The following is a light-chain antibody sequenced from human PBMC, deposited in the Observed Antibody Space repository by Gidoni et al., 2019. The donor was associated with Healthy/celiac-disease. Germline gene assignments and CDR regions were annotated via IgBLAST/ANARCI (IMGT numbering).Light chain of an antibody. CDR2: DAS. Sequence: EIVLTPSPATLSLSPGERATLSCRASQSVSSYLAWYQQKPGQAPRLLIYDASNRATGIPARFSGSGSGTDFTLTISSLGPEDFAVYYCQQRSNWPPSITFGQGTRLEIK. CDR3: QQRSNWPPSIT. J-gene: IGKJ5*01. CDR1: QSVSSY. V-gene: IGKV3-11*01.